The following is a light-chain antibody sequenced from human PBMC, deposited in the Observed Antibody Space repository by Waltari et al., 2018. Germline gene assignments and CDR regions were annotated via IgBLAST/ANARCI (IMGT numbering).Light chain of an antibody. CDR2: ENF. CDR3: QSSDNNTVF. J-gene: IGLJ2*01. CDR1: GGSIASDY. Sequence: FLLTQPHSVSESPGKTITISCPCSGGSIASDYVQWYQQRPGSAPTTVIFENFQRPSGVPHRFSGSIDSSSNSASLIISGLKTEDEADYYCQSSDNNTVFFGGGTRLTVL. V-gene: IGLV6-57*04.